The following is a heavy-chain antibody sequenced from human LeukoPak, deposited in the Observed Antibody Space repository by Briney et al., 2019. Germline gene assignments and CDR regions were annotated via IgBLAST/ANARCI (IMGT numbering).Heavy chain of an antibody. J-gene: IGHJ5*01. Sequence: SETLSLTCNVSGDSINHYYWSWIRQPAGKGLEWIGLIYSSGLTTYNPSLKSRVTMSVDTSKNQLSLKLNSVTAADSATYYCARTTNGKTVNWFAPWGQGTPVIVSS. D-gene: IGHD1-1*01. CDR3: ARTTNGKTVNWFAP. V-gene: IGHV4-4*07. CDR1: GDSINHYY. CDR2: IYSSGLT.